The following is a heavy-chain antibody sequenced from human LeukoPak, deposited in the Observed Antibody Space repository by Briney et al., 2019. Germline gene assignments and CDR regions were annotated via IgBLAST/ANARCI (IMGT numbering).Heavy chain of an antibody. CDR3: ARVPGYYNDWYFDL. J-gene: IGHJ2*01. D-gene: IGHD3-9*01. V-gene: IGHV4-59*08. Sequence: SETLSLTCSVSGGSVTTYYWSWIRQFPGKGLEWIGHVHYRGSPESNPSLQSRVTISVDTSKNQFSLKLSSVTAADTAVYYCARVPGYYNDWYFDLWGRGTLVTVSS. CDR2: VHYRGSP. CDR1: GGSVTTYY.